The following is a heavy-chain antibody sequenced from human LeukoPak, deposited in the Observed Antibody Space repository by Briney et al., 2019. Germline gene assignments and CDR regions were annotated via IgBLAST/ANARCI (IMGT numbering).Heavy chain of an antibody. CDR2: INHSGST. D-gene: IGHD4-23*01. CDR3: SRNPTTVVTPYYYYGMYV. J-gene: IGHJ6*02. Sequence: RQPPXXGLEWIGEINHSGSTNYNPSLKSRVTISVDTSKNQFALKLRYVNAADKAVYYCSRNPTTVVTPYYYYGMYVWGQGTTVTVSS. V-gene: IGHV4-34*01.